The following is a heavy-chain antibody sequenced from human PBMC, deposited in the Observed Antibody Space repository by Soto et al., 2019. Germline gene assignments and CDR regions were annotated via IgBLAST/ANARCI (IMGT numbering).Heavy chain of an antibody. Sequence: QITLKESGPTLVKPTQTLTLTCTFSGFSLTTDRVGVGWIRQPPGEALEWLAVIYWDDSKTYRPSLESRLTITKDTSKNQVALTLTNMASLDTATYYCAHAYGGRSLYWGQGTLVTGPS. CDR3: AHAYGGRSLY. V-gene: IGHV2-5*02. CDR2: IYWDDSK. D-gene: IGHD1-26*01. CDR1: GFSLTTDRVG. J-gene: IGHJ4*02.